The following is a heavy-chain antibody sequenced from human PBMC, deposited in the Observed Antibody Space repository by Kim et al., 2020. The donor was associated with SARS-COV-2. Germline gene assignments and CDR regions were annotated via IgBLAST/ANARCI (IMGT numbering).Heavy chain of an antibody. V-gene: IGHV3-30*18. J-gene: IGHJ4*01. D-gene: IGHD3-10*01. Sequence: GGSLRLSCAASGFTFSSYGMHWVRQAPGKGLEWVAVISYDGSNKYYADSVKGRFTISRDNSKNTLYLQMNSLRAEDTAVYYCAKGAVWFGELFTSDYWG. CDR1: GFTFSSYG. CDR2: ISYDGSNK. CDR3: AKGAVWFGELFTSDY.